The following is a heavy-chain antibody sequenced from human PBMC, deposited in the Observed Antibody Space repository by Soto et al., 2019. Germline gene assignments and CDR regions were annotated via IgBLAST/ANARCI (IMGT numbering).Heavy chain of an antibody. CDR1: GGSISSGTHY. D-gene: IGHD1-26*01. CDR3: ARAHIVGVTGGGGFDV. CDR2: VYFSGSA. V-gene: IGHV4-30-4*08. J-gene: IGHJ3*01. Sequence: QVHLQESGPGLVRPSQTLSLTCNVSGGSISSGTHYWRWIRQTPGKGLEFIGHVYFSGSAYYKAYNEDRFNISKDTSKNNSSLTLESVTAADTAIYFCARAHIVGVTGGGGFDVWGPGTVVIVSS.